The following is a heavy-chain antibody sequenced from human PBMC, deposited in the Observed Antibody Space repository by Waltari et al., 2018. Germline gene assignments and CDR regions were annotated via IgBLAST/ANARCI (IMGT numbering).Heavy chain of an antibody. D-gene: IGHD7-27*01. J-gene: IGHJ4*01. Sequence: EVQMVESGGGSVKPGDSLRLSCVASGFGFTAAWLTWVRQAPGKGLEWVGRIKSQNVGGTKDFPAAVRGRFSISRDDSQNIVFIQMNSRRVEDTALYYCTTLDAPWGGWGHGTLVTVSS. CDR2: IKSQNVGGTK. CDR3: TTLDAPWGG. CDR1: GFGFTAAW. V-gene: IGHV3-15*01.